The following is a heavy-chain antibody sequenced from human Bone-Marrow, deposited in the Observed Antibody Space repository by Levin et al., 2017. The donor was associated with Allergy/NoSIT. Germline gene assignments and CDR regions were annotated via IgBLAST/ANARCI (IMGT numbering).Heavy chain of an antibody. J-gene: IGHJ3*02. CDR2: INPNTDGI. CDR1: GYTFTDYF. V-gene: IGHV1-2*06. Sequence: EASVKVSCKASGYTFTDYFMHWVRQAPGQGLEWMGRINPNTDGINIAQRFQGRVTLTGDSSITTAYLEMNSLTSDDTAVYYCARALGSCSDGSCYPNDGFDIWGQGTMITVSS. D-gene: IGHD2-15*01. CDR3: ARALGSCSDGSCYPNDGFDI.